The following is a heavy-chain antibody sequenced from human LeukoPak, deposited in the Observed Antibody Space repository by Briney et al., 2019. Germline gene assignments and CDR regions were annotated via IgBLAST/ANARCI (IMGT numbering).Heavy chain of an antibody. V-gene: IGHV1-18*01. D-gene: IGHD3-10*01. CDR2: ISASNGNT. CDR3: ARGPASPRSGTRTRKSIWFDP. J-gene: IGHJ5*02. Sequence: GASVKVSCKASGYTFTSYDISWVRQAPGQGLEWMGWISASNGNTNYAQILQGRVTLTTDTSTSTAYMELRSLTSDDTAVYYCARGPASPRSGTRTRKSIWFDPWGQGTLVTVSS. CDR1: GYTFTSYD.